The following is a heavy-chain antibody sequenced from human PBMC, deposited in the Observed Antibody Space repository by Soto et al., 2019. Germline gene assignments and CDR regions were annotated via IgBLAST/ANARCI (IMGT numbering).Heavy chain of an antibody. J-gene: IGHJ4*02. CDR1: GFSLTTSGVG. CDR2: IYWDDDK. Sequence: QITLNESGPTQVKPRQTLTLTCTFSGFSLTTSGVGVGWIRQSPGKAPEWRALIYWDDDKRYSPSLKRRLTITKDTSKNQVALTMADLDPADTATYYCAHRVLRTVFGLVTTTAIYFDFWGQGTPVAVSS. V-gene: IGHV2-5*02. CDR3: AHRVLRTVFGLVTTTAIYFDF. D-gene: IGHD3-3*01.